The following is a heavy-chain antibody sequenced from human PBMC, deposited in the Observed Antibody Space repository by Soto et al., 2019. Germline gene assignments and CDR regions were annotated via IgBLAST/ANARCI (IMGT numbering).Heavy chain of an antibody. CDR2: IIPIFGTA. D-gene: IGHD6-19*01. J-gene: IGHJ4*02. CDR1: GGTFSSYA. CDR3: ARDGGYSSGWYNH. Sequence: QVQLVQSGAEVKKPGSSVKVSCKASGGTFSSYAISWVRQAPGQGLEWMGGIIPIFGTANYAQKFQGRVTTTSDXXTSTACMELSSLRSEDTAVYYCARDGGYSSGWYNHWGQGTLVTVSS. V-gene: IGHV1-69*05.